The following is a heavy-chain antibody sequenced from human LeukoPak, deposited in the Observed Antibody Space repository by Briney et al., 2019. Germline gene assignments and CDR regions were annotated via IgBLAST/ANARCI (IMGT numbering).Heavy chain of an antibody. CDR1: GFTFSSYG. J-gene: IGHJ4*02. CDR3: AKRYSSSWCIDS. Sequence: GRSLRLSCAASGFTFSSYGLHWVRQAPGKGLEWVAVISYDGTNRYYADSVKGRFTISRDNSKNTLYLQMNSLRAEDTAVYYCAKRYSSSWCIDSWGQGTLVTVSS. V-gene: IGHV3-30*18. D-gene: IGHD6-13*01. CDR2: ISYDGTNR.